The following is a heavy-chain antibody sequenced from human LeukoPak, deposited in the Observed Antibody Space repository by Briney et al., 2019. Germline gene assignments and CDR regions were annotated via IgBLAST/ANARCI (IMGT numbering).Heavy chain of an antibody. CDR3: AKRYSTSLAFDI. CDR1: GFTFSSYA. V-gene: IGHV3-23*01. CDR2: ISGSGGST. J-gene: IGHJ3*02. Sequence: PGGSLRLSCAASGFTFSSYAMNWVRQAPGKGLEWVSAISGSGGSTHYADSVKGRFTISRDNSKNTLYLQMNSPRAEDTAVYYCAKRYSTSLAFDIWGQGTMVSVSS. D-gene: IGHD6-13*01.